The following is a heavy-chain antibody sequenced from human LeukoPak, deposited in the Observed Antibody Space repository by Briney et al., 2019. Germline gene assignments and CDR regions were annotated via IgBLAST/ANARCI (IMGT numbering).Heavy chain of an antibody. V-gene: IGHV2-5*02. CDR1: GFSLSTSGVG. CDR2: IYWDDDK. J-gene: IGHJ5*02. Sequence: SGPTRVNPTQTLTLTCTFSGFSLSTSGVGVGWIRQPPGKALEWLALIYWDDDKRYSPSLKSRLTITKDTSKNQVVLTMTNMDPVDTATYYCAHLSPTYYYDSSGFHNWFDPWGQGTLVTVSS. CDR3: AHLSPTYYYDSSGFHNWFDP. D-gene: IGHD3-22*01.